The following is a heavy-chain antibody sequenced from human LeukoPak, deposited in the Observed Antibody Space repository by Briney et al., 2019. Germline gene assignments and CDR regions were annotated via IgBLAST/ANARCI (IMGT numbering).Heavy chain of an antibody. Sequence: GGSLRLSCAASGFTFSSYGMSWVRQAPGKGLEWVSAISGSGGSTYYADSVKGRFTTSRDNSKNTLYLQMNSLRAEDTAVYYCARGGSYLSAFDIWGQGTMVTVSS. CDR3: ARGGSYLSAFDI. V-gene: IGHV3-23*01. D-gene: IGHD1-26*01. CDR1: GFTFSSYG. J-gene: IGHJ3*02. CDR2: ISGSGGST.